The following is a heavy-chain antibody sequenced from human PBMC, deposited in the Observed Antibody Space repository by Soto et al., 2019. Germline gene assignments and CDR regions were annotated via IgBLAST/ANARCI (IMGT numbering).Heavy chain of an antibody. CDR3: ARSRDGYSFYFYYGTTVNGPGWGRASEY. J-gene: IGHJ4*02. Sequence: LRLSCAASGFTFTNYDMHWVRQAPGKGLEWMALILHDGSAEYYADSVKGRFTISRDNSKNTLYLQMNSLRAEDTDVYYCARSRDGYSFYFYYGTTVNGPGWGRASEYWGQGTPVTVSS. V-gene: IGHV3-30*03. D-gene: IGHD4-17*01. CDR1: GFTFTNYD. CDR2: ILHDGSAE.